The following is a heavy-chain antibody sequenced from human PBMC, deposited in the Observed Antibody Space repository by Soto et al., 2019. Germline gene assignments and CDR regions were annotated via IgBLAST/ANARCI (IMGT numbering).Heavy chain of an antibody. CDR3: LKDLGWRSGSYGLFDY. Sequence: EVQLVESGGGLVQPGRSLRLSCAASGFTFDDYAMHWVRQAPGKGLEWVSGISWNSGSIGYADSVKGRFTISRDNARNSLCLQMNSLIAEDTALQYSLKDLGWRSGSYGLFDYWGQGSLVTVSS. D-gene: IGHD6-25*01. J-gene: IGHJ4*02. CDR1: GFTFDDYA. V-gene: IGHV3-9*01. CDR2: ISWNSGSI.